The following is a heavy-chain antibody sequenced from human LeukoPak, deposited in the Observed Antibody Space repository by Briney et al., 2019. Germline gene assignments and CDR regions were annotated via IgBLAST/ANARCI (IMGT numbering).Heavy chain of an antibody. CDR1: GFTFSSYW. J-gene: IGHJ4*02. V-gene: IGHV3-21*01. D-gene: IGHD6-19*01. Sequence: GGSLRLSCAASGFTFSSYWMSWVRQAPGKGLEWVSSISSSSSYIYYADSVKGRFTISRDNAKNSLYLQMNSLRAEDTAVYYCARVGYSSGWYCLDYWGQGTLVTVSS. CDR2: ISSSSSYI. CDR3: ARVGYSSGWYCLDY.